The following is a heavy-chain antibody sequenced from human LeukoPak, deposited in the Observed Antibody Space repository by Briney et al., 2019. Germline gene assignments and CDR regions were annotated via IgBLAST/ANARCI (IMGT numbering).Heavy chain of an antibody. CDR3: ANGRSESYHY. V-gene: IGHV3-23*01. D-gene: IGHD1-26*01. Sequence: GGSLRLSCAASGFTFSKYGAWVRQAPGKGLEWVSAITSSGATYYAHSVKGRFTISGDNSKNTLYLQMNSLGAEDTAVYYCANGRSESYHYWGRGTLVTVSS. J-gene: IGHJ4*02. CDR1: GFTFSKYG. CDR2: ITSSGAT.